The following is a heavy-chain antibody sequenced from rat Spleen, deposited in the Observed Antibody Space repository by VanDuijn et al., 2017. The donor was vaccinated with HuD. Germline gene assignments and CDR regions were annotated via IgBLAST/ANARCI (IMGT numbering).Heavy chain of an antibody. Sequence: EVQLVESGGDLVQPGRSLKLTCAASGFTFSDYDMAWVRQTPTKGLEWIASINTGGDKTYYRDSVKGRFTVSRDNAKSTLYLQMDSLRSEDTATYYCARHDGDYGGQGVMVTVSS. J-gene: IGHJ2*01. CDR3: ARHDGDY. D-gene: IGHD1-11*01. V-gene: IGHV5S23*01. CDR1: GFTFSDYD. CDR2: INTGGDKT.